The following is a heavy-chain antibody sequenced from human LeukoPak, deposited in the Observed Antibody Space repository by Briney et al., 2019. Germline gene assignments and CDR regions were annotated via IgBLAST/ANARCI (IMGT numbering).Heavy chain of an antibody. J-gene: IGHJ5*02. CDR3: ARTRYGGYCSSTSCKRSWFDP. V-gene: IGHV4-34*01. Sequence: SETLSLTCAVYGGSFSGYYWSWIRQPPGKGLEWIGEINHSGSTNYNPSLKSRVTIPVDTSKNQFSLKLSSVTAADTAVYYCARTRYGGYCSSTSCKRSWFDPWGQGTLVTVSS. CDR2: INHSGST. CDR1: GGSFSGYY. D-gene: IGHD2-2*01.